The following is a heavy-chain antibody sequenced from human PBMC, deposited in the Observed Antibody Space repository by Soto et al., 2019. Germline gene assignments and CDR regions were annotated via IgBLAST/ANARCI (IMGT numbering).Heavy chain of an antibody. D-gene: IGHD3-10*01. J-gene: IGHJ4*02. CDR2: ISGSGGST. CDR3: AKTPVSQLLWFGEAFDY. V-gene: IGHV3-23*01. Sequence: EVQLLESGGGLVQPGGSLRLSCAASGFTFSSYAMSWVRQAPGKGLEWVSAISGSGGSTYYADSVKGRFTISRDNSKNTMYMQMNSLRAEDTAVYYCAKTPVSQLLWFGEAFDYWGQGPLVTVSS. CDR1: GFTFSSYA.